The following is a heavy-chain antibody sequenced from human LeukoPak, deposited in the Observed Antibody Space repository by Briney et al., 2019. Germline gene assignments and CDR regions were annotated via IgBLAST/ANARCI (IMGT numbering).Heavy chain of an antibody. CDR1: GGSITSGSYY. V-gene: IGHV4-61*02. J-gene: IGHJ3*02. Sequence: SETLSPTCTVSGGSITSGSYYWTWIRQPAGRGLEWIGRIYTSGSTNYNPSLKSRVTISLDTSKNHFSLKLNSVTVADTAVYYCARGGFCIGGSCYPPSDAFDIWGQGTVVTVSS. CDR3: ARGGFCIGGSCYPPSDAFDI. D-gene: IGHD2-15*01. CDR2: IYTSGST.